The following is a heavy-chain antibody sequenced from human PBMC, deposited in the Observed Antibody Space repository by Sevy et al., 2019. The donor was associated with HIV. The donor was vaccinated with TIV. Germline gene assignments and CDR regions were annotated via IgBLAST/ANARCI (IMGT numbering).Heavy chain of an antibody. CDR3: TRRGDGYKDYYYYYYMDV. CDR1: GFTFGDYA. D-gene: IGHD3-10*01. V-gene: IGHV3-49*03. J-gene: IGHJ6*03. Sequence: GGSLRLSCTASGFTFGDYAMSWFRQAPGKGLEWGGFIRSKAYGGTTEYAASVKGRFTISRDDSKNIAYLQMNSLKTEDTAVYYCTRRGDGYKDYYYYYYMDVWGKGTTVTVSS. CDR2: IRSKAYGGTT.